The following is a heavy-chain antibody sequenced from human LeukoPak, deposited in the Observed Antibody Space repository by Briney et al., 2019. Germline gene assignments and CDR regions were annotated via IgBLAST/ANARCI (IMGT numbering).Heavy chain of an antibody. CDR3: ARDLGYSSGLTYYFDY. Sequence: ASVKVSCKASGYTFTGYYMHWVRQAPGQGLEWMGWINPNSGGTNYAQKFQGRVTMTRDTSISTAYMELSRLRSDDTAVYYCARDLGYSSGLTYYFDYWGQGTLVTVSS. D-gene: IGHD6-19*01. J-gene: IGHJ4*02. V-gene: IGHV1-2*02. CDR2: INPNSGGT. CDR1: GYTFTGYY.